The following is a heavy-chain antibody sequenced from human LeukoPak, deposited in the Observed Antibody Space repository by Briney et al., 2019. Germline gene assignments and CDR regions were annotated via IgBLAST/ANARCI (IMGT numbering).Heavy chain of an antibody. CDR1: GYTFTSYG. V-gene: IGHV1-69*05. D-gene: IGHD7-27*01. J-gene: IGHJ4*02. CDR2: IIPIFGTA. CDR3: ARDEVTGDPPRFDY. Sequence: GASVKVSCKASGYTFTSYGISWVRQAPGQGLEWMGGIIPIFGTANYAQKFQGRVTITTDESTSTAYMELSSLRSEDTAVYYCARDEVTGDPPRFDYWGQGTLVTVSS.